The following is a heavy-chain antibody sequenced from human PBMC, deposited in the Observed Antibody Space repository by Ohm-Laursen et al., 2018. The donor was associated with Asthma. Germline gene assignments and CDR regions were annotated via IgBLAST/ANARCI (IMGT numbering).Heavy chain of an antibody. CDR3: ARDEGYCSGGSCDIDY. J-gene: IGHJ4*02. Sequence: ASVKVSCKASGYTFTSYGISWVRQAPGQGLEWMGWISAYNGNTNYAQKLQGRVTMTTDTSTSTAYMELRSLRSDDTAVYYCARDEGYCSGGSCDIDYWGQGTLVTVSS. D-gene: IGHD2-15*01. CDR1: GYTFTSYG. V-gene: IGHV1-18*01. CDR2: ISAYNGNT.